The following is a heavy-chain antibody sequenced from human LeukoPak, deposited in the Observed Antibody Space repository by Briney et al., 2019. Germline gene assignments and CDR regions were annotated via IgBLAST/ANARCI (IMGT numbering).Heavy chain of an antibody. CDR2: IYHSGST. CDR3: ARLYYDSRGYYWFDR. Sequence: SATLSLTCTVSGGSIISTSFYWGWIRQPPGKGLAWLGSIYHSGSTYDNPSLKSRVTISVDRSKNQFSLKLSSVTAADTAVYYCARLYYDSRGYYWFDRWGQGTLVTVSS. J-gene: IGHJ5*02. CDR1: GGSIISTSFY. D-gene: IGHD3-22*01. V-gene: IGHV4-39*01.